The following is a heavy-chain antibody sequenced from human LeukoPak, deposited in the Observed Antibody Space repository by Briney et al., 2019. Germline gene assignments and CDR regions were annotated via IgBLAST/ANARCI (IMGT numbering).Heavy chain of an antibody. V-gene: IGHV4-38-2*01. J-gene: IGHJ4*02. CDR2: IYHSGST. CDR3: ARHGIGIVVVPAAIVGESDY. CDR1: GYSVSSGYY. Sequence: PSETLSLTCAVSGYSVSSGYYCGWIRQPPGKGLEWIGSIYHSGSTYYNPSLKSRVTISVDTSKNQFSLNLSSVTAADTGVYYCARHGIGIVVVPAAIVGESDYWGQGTVVTVSS. D-gene: IGHD2-2*01.